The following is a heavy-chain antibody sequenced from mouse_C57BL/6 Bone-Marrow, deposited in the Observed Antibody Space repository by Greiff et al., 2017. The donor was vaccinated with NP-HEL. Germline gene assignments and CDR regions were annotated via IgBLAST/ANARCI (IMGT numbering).Heavy chain of an antibody. J-gene: IGHJ2*01. V-gene: IGHV1-64*01. CDR3: ARGGLTSYSLDY. CDR1: GYTFTSYW. D-gene: IGHD3-1*01. Sequence: VQLQQPGAELVKPGASVKLSCKASGYTFTSYWMHWVKQRPGQGLEWIGMFHPNSGSTNYNEKFKSKATLTVDKSSSTAYMQLSSLTSEDSAVYYCARGGLTSYSLDYWGQGTTLTVSS. CDR2: FHPNSGST.